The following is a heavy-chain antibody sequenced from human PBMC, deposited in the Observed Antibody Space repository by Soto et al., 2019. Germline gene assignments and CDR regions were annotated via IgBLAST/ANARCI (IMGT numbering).Heavy chain of an antibody. CDR3: ARRPAVGWFDP. J-gene: IGHJ5*02. V-gene: IGHV4-31*03. CDR1: GGSISRGGYY. D-gene: IGHD2-2*01. Sequence: QFHFQEPAPGLLKPSQTLSPTGIFSGGSISRGGYYGSGSRRPPGKGLEWIGYIYYSGSTYYNPSLKSRVTISVDTSKNQFSLKLSSVTAADTAVYYCARRPAVGWFDPWGQGTLVTVSS. CDR2: IYYSGST.